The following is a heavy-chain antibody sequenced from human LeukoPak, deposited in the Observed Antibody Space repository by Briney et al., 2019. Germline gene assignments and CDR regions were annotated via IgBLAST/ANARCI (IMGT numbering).Heavy chain of an antibody. Sequence: PGGSLRLSCAASGVIFNQYWMSWVRQAPGRGLEWVANIDQDGSEKHYVDSVKGRFTISRDNARNSLFLQMNSLRAEDTAVYSCARGTPGLTGPLDAFDIWGQGTMVTVSS. CDR1: GVIFNQYW. CDR3: ARGTPGLTGPLDAFDI. CDR2: IDQDGSEK. D-gene: IGHD7-27*01. J-gene: IGHJ3*02. V-gene: IGHV3-7*01.